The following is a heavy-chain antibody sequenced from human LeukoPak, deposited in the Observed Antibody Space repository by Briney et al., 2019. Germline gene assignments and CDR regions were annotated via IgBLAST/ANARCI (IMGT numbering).Heavy chain of an antibody. J-gene: IGHJ4*02. Sequence: GGSLRLSCAASGFTFSSYGMHWVRQAPGKGLEWVAVIWYDGSNKYYADSVKGRFTISRDNSKNTLYLQMNSLRAEDTAVYYCARDMDYDFWSGYYNFDYWGQGTLVTVSS. CDR2: IWYDGSNK. CDR3: ARDMDYDFWSGYYNFDY. D-gene: IGHD3-3*01. CDR1: GFTFSSYG. V-gene: IGHV3-33*01.